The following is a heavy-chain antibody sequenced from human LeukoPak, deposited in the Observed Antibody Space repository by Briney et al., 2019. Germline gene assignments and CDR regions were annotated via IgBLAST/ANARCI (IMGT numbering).Heavy chain of an antibody. V-gene: IGHV4-39*07. CDR3: ARGWVYFRGNSGAFDI. Sequence: SETLSLTCTVSGGSISTSNYYWGWIRQPPGKGLEWIGNIFYSGSTYYSPSLKSRVTISVDTSKNQFSLKLSSVTAADTAVYYCARGWVYFRGNSGAFDIWGQGTMVTVSS. CDR1: GGSISTSNYY. D-gene: IGHD4-23*01. CDR2: IFYSGST. J-gene: IGHJ3*02.